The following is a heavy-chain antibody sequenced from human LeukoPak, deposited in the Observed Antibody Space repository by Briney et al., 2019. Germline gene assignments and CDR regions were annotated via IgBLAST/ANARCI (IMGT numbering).Heavy chain of an antibody. CDR1: GGTFSSYA. CDR3: ARVNGNYDFWTGPLGY. CDR2: IIPIFGTT. D-gene: IGHD3-3*01. Sequence: ASVKVSCKASGGTFSSYAIIWVRQAPGQGLEWMGGIIPIFGTTTYAQKFQGRVTITTDESTSTAYMELSSLRSEDTAVYYCARVNGNYDFWTGPLGYWGQGTLVTVSS. J-gene: IGHJ4*02. V-gene: IGHV1-69*05.